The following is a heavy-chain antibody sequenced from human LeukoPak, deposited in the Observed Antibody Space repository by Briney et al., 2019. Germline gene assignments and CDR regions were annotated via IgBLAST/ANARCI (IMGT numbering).Heavy chain of an antibody. CDR3: ARSFFWSVSFDY. D-gene: IGHD3-3*01. CDR1: GGSFSGYY. V-gene: IGHV4-34*01. CDR2: INHSGST. Sequence: PSETLSLTCAVYGGSFSGYYWSWIRQPPEKGLEWIGEINHSGSTNYNPSLKSRVTISVDTSKNQFSLKLSSVTAADTAVYYCARSFFWSVSFDYWGQGTLVTVSS. J-gene: IGHJ4*02.